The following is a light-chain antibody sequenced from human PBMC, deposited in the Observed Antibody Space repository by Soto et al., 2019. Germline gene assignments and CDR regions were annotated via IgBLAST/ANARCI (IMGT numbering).Light chain of an antibody. V-gene: IGKV1-5*01. CDR1: QSISSW. J-gene: IGKJ1*01. CDR2: DAS. CDR3: QQYNSYSLT. Sequence: DIQMTQSPSTLSASVGDGVPITCRASQSISSWLAWYQQKPGKAPKLLIFDASSLESGVPSRFSGSGSGTEFTLTISSLQPDDFATYYCQQYNSYSLTFGQGTKVDI.